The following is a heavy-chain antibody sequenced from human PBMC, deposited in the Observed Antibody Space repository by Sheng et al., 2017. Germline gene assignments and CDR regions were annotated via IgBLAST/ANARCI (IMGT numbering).Heavy chain of an antibody. CDR1: GFTFSNYA. D-gene: IGHD3-3*01. CDR3: ARGRPESTRFLDWLLGYYLDV. Sequence: LVESGGDVVQPGRSLRLSCAASGFTFSNYAMHWVRQAPGKGLEWVAVISYDGSNKYDADSVKGRFTISRDNSKNTLYLQMNSLRTEDTAVYSCARGRPESTRFLDWLLGYYLDVWGQGTTVTVS. J-gene: IGHJ6*03. V-gene: IGHV3-30*04. CDR2: ISYDGSNK.